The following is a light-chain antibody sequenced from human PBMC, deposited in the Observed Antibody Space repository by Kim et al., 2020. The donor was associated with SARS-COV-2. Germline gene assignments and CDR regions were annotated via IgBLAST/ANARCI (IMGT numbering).Light chain of an antibody. CDR1: SSDVGGDNY. Sequence: GQAITISGTGTSSDVGGDNYVSWYQQHPGKAPKVMIYAVSNRPSGVSNRFSGSKSGNTASLTISGLQAEDEADYYCSSRSSSSTRVFGGGTQLTVL. V-gene: IGLV2-14*03. CDR2: AVS. J-gene: IGLJ3*02. CDR3: SSRSSSSTRV.